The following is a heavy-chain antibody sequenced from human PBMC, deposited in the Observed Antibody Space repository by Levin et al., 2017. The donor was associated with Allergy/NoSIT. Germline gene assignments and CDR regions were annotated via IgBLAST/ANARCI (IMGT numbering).Heavy chain of an antibody. Sequence: AGGSLRLSCAASGFRFSDYYMSWIRQVPGKGLEYVSYISVSGRETNYADAVKGRFTISRDNAKSSLSLQMNSLRVDDSAVYYCAREGFWTDWGQGTLVTVSS. CDR1: GFRFSDYY. J-gene: IGHJ4*02. CDR2: ISVSGRET. CDR3: AREGFWTD. V-gene: IGHV3-11*06. D-gene: IGHD3/OR15-3a*01.